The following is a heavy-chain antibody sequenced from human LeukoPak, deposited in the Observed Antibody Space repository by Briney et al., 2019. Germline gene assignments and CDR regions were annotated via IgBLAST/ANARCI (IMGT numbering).Heavy chain of an antibody. CDR2: IIPIFGTA. D-gene: IGHD6-19*01. V-gene: IGHV1-69*13. CDR3: ASSTLGTRLVQYNWFDP. J-gene: IGHJ5*02. CDR1: GGTFSSYA. Sequence: SVKVSCKASGGTFSSYAISWVRQAPGQGLEWMGGIIPIFGTANYAQKFQGRVTITADESTSTAYMELSSLRSEDTAVYYCASSTLGTRLVQYNWFDPWGQGTLVTVSS.